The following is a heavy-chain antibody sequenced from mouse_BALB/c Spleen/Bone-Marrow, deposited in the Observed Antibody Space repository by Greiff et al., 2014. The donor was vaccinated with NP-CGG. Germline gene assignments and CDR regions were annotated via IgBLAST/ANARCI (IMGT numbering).Heavy chain of an antibody. J-gene: IGHJ4*01. Sequence: VKLMESRAELVKPGASMKLSCKASGYSFTSYWMHWVKQRPGQGLEWIGEISPSNGRSNYNEKFKSKATLTVDKSSSTAYMQLSGLTSEDSAVYYCTRSGLRRGGYALDYWGLGTSVTVSS. CDR2: ISPSNGRS. CDR1: GYSFTSYW. CDR3: TRSGLRRGGYALDY. D-gene: IGHD2-2*01. V-gene: IGHV1S81*02.